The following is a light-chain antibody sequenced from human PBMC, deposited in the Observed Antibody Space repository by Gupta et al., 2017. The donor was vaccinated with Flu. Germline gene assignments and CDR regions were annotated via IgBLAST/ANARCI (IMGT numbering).Light chain of an antibody. V-gene: IGKV2-40*01. J-gene: IGKJ1*01. Sequence: DIVMTQTPPSLPVSPGEPASIACRSSQSRLDSDDGSTYLDWYLQKPGQSPQLLIYTASHWACGVPDRFSGSGSGTDFTLKISSVDAEDVGVYYCKQRITFPWAFGQGTKVEIK. CDR2: TAS. CDR1: QSRLDSDDGSTY. CDR3: KQRITFPWA.